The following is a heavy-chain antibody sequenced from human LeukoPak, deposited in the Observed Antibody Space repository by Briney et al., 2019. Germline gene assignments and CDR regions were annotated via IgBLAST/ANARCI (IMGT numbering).Heavy chain of an antibody. D-gene: IGHD4-11*01. V-gene: IGHV4-31*03. CDR1: GGSISSGGYY. J-gene: IGHJ6*03. CDR2: IYYSGST. CDR3: ARKGRARLDYPGYMDV. Sequence: SETLSLTCTVSGGSISSGGYYWSWIRQHPGKGLEWIGYIYYSGSTYYNPSLKSRVTISVDTSKNQFSLKLSSVTAADTAVYYCARKGRARLDYPGYMDVWGKGTTVTVS.